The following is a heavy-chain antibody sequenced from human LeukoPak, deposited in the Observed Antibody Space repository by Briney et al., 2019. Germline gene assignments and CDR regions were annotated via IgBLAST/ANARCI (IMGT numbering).Heavy chain of an antibody. CDR1: GGSISANSYY. V-gene: IGHV4-39*01. D-gene: IGHD2-15*01. Sequence: SETLSLTCTVSGGSISANSYYWGWIRQPPGKGLEWIGSVYYSGSTHYNPSLKSRVTVSVDTSKNQFSLKLSSVTAADTAVYYCVRHLGDAVVVAATHTAFDYWGQGTLVTVSS. J-gene: IGHJ4*02. CDR3: VRHLGDAVVVAATHTAFDY. CDR2: VYYSGST.